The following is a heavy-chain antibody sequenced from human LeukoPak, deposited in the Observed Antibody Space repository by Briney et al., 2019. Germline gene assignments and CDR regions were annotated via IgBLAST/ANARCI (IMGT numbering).Heavy chain of an antibody. CDR2: ISSSGSTI. J-gene: IGHJ4*02. D-gene: IGHD5/OR15-5a*01. CDR3: ARDGTPPRGVFDYFDY. V-gene: IGHV3-48*03. Sequence: GGSLRLSCAASGFTFSSYEMNWVRQAPGKGLEWVSYISSSGSTIYYADSVKGRFTISRDNAKNSLYLQMNSLRAEDTAVYYCARDGTPPRGVFDYFDYWGQGTLVTVSS. CDR1: GFTFSSYE.